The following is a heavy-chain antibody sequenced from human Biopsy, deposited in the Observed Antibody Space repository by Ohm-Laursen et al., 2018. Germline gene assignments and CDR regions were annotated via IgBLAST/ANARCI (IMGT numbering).Heavy chain of an antibody. CDR2: ISAYNGHT. D-gene: IGHD4-17*01. CDR1: GYPFITYG. V-gene: IGHV1-18*01. J-gene: IGHJ4*02. Sequence: GSSVKVSCKASGYPFITYGISWARQAPGQGLEWMGWISAYNGHTKFARKFQDRVTMTTDTSTTTAYMDLRSLRSDDTAVYYCARDPHGEGRDYGSYFDYWGQGTLVTVSS. CDR3: ARDPHGEGRDYGSYFDY.